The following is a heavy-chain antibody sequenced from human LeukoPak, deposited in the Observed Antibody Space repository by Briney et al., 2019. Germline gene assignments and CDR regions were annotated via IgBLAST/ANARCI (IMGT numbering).Heavy chain of an antibody. V-gene: IGHV3-9*01. CDR2: ISWNSGSI. Sequence: GGSLRLSCAASGFTFDDYAMHWVRQAPGKGLEWVSGISWNSGSIGYADSVKGRFTISRDNAKNSLYLQMNSLRAEDTAVYYCARAGYCSSTSCYGGQYYFDYWGQGTLVTVSS. CDR3: ARAGYCSSTSCYGGQYYFDY. CDR1: GFTFDDYA. J-gene: IGHJ4*02. D-gene: IGHD2-2*01.